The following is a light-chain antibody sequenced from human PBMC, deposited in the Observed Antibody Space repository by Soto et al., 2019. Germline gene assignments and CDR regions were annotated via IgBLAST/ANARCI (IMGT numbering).Light chain of an antibody. CDR3: QQYSFMWT. V-gene: IGKV3-20*01. CDR2: GAS. Sequence: EIVLTQSPGTLSLSQGERATLSCRASENVRNNYLAWYQQKPGQAPRLLISGASKRATGIPDGFSGSGSGTDFTLTINRLEPEDFAVYYCQQYSFMWTFGQGTKVDIK. CDR1: ENVRNNY. J-gene: IGKJ1*01.